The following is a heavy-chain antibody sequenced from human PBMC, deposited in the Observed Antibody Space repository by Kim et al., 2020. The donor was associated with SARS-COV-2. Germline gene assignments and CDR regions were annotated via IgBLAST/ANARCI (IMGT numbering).Heavy chain of an antibody. V-gene: IGHV3-30-3*01. CDR3: VREHYDNSGSAFNI. Sequence: GGSLRLSCEASGFTFRDYAFHWVRQAPGKGLEWVAVIISNDGNIKHYPDSVRGRFTISRDNSKNTVYLQMNSLRVDDTAVYYCVREHYDNSGSAFNIWGQGTMVTVSS. D-gene: IGHD3-22*01. CDR1: GFTFRDYA. J-gene: IGHJ3*02. CDR2: ISNDGNIK.